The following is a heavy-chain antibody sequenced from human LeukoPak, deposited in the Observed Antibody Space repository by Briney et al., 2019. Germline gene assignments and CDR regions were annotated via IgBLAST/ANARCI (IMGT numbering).Heavy chain of an antibody. CDR3: AKDLSGYNWVKDAFDI. D-gene: IGHD5-24*01. CDR1: GFTFSSYA. J-gene: IGHJ3*02. Sequence: TGGSLRLSCAASGFTFSSYAMSWVRQAPGKGLEWVSAISGSGGSTYYADSVKGRFTISRDNSKNTLYLQMNSLRAEDTAVYYCAKDLSGYNWVKDAFDIWGQGTMVTVSS. CDR2: ISGSGGST. V-gene: IGHV3-23*01.